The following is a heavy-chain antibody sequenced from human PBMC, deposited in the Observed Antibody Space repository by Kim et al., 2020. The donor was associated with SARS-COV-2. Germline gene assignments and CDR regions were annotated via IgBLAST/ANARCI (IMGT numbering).Heavy chain of an antibody. J-gene: IGHJ6*02. Sequence: QKCQGRVTMTEDTATDTAYMELSSLRSEDTAVYYCATGRDNYYYYGMDVWGQGTTVTVSS. CDR3: ATGRDNYYYYGMDV. V-gene: IGHV1-24*01.